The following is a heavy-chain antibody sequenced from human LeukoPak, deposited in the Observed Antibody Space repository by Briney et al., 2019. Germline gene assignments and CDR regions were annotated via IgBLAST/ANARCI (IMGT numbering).Heavy chain of an antibody. CDR1: RFTFSSYA. J-gene: IGHJ4*02. CDR3: AREDVVVPAYYFDY. Sequence: GGSLRLSCAASRFTFSSYAMHWVRQAPGKGLEWVAIISYDGSNKYYADSVKGRFTISRDNSKNTLYLQMNSLRTEDTAVYYCAREDVVVPAYYFDYWGQGTLVTVSS. V-gene: IGHV3-30-3*01. D-gene: IGHD2-2*01. CDR2: ISYDGSNK.